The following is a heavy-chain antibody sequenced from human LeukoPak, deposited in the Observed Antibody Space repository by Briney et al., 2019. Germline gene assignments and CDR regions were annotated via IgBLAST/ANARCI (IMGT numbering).Heavy chain of an antibody. Sequence: PGGSLRLSCAASGFTFSSYAMTWVRQAPGKGLEWVSGISASGGTTYYADSVKGRFTISRDSSKNTLYLQMNSPRAEDTAVYYCAKDRDGVYFFDYWGQGTLVTVSS. V-gene: IGHV3-23*01. J-gene: IGHJ4*02. CDR3: AKDRDGVYFFDY. CDR2: ISASGGTT. D-gene: IGHD5-24*01. CDR1: GFTFSSYA.